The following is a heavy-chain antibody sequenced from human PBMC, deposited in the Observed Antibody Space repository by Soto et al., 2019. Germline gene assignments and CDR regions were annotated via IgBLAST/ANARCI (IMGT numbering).Heavy chain of an antibody. V-gene: IGHV1-3*01. CDR2: INAGNGNT. Sequence: GASVKVSCKASGYTFTSYAMHWVRQAPGQRLEWMGWINAGNGNTKYSQKFQGRVTITRDTSASTAYMELSSLRSEDTAVYYFARVFFLHFFALFLLPAAMRHRFSYRAQGTSVT. J-gene: IGHJ4*02. D-gene: IGHD2-2*01. CDR1: GYTFTSYA. CDR3: ARVFFLHFFALFLLPAAMRHRFSY.